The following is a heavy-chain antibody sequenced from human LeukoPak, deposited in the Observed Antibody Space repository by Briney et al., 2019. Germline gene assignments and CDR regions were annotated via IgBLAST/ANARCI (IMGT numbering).Heavy chain of an antibody. CDR3: TPSITGTTFKFDY. CDR1: GFTFGDYA. V-gene: IGHV3-49*04. CDR2: IRSKVSGGTT. J-gene: IGHJ4*02. D-gene: IGHD1-7*01. Sequence: GGPLRLSRTVSGFTFGDYAMSWVRQAPGKGLEWVGFIRSKVSGGTTEYAASVKDRFTISRDDSKSIAYLQMNSLETEDTAVYYCTPSITGTTFKFDYWGQGTLVTVSS.